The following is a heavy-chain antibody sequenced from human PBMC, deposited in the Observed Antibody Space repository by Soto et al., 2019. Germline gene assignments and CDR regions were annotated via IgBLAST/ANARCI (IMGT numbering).Heavy chain of an antibody. J-gene: IGHJ6*02. Sequence: ASVKVSCKASGGTFSSYAIGWVRQAPGQGLEWMGGIIPIFGTANYARKFQGRVTITADESTSTAYMELSSLRSEDTAVYYCARQLDYSDYYGMDVWGQGTTVTVSS. D-gene: IGHD1-1*01. CDR2: IIPIFGTA. CDR1: GGTFSSYA. V-gene: IGHV1-69*13. CDR3: ARQLDYSDYYGMDV.